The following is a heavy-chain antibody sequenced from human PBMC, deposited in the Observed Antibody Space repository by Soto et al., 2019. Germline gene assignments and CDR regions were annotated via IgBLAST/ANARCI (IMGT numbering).Heavy chain of an antibody. CDR1: GYTFTGYY. D-gene: IGHD1-26*01. V-gene: IGHV1-2*02. CDR3: AREYSGSYWSDYGTDV. CDR2: INPNSGGT. J-gene: IGHJ6*02. Sequence: ASVKVSCKASGYTFTGYYMHWVRQAPGQGLEWMGWINPNSGGTNYAQKFQGRVTMTRDTSISTAYMELSRLRSDDTAVYYCAREYSGSYWSDYGTDVWGHGTSVTI.